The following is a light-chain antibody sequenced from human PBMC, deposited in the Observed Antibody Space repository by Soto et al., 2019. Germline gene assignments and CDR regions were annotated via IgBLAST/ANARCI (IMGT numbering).Light chain of an antibody. CDR1: SSDLGAYDY. J-gene: IGLJ3*02. Sequence: QSALTQPPSASGSPGQSVTISCTGTSSDLGAYDYVSWYQQHPGKAPKLMIYEVSKRPSGVPDRFSGSKSGNTASLTVSGLQAEDEADYYCSSYAGSNNWVFGGGTQLTVL. V-gene: IGLV2-8*01. CDR3: SSYAGSNNWV. CDR2: EVS.